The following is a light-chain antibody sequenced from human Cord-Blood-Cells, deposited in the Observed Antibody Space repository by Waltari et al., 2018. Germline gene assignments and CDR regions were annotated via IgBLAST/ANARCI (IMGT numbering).Light chain of an antibody. CDR2: DVS. J-gene: IGLJ1*01. CDR1: SSDVGGYNY. Sequence: QSALTQPRSVSGSPGQSVTIPCTGTSSDVGGYNYVSWYQQHPSQAPKLMIYDVSKRPSGVPDRFSVSKSGNTASLTISGVQAEDEADYYCCTYAGSYTFVFGTGTKVTVL. CDR3: CTYAGSYTFV. V-gene: IGLV2-11*01.